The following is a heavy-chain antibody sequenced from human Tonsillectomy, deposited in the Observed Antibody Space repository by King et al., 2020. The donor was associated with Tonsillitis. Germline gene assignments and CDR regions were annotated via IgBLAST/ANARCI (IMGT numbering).Heavy chain of an antibody. V-gene: IGHV1-46*01. CDR1: GYTFTSYY. D-gene: IGHD4-11*01. Sequence: VQLVESGAEVKKPGASVKVSCKASGYTFTSYYMHWVRQAPGQGLEWMGIINPSGGSTSSAKKFQGKVTMTRDTSTSTVYMELSGLRSEDTAVYYCAREGGDYSNPLDYWGQGTLVTVSS. J-gene: IGHJ4*02. CDR3: AREGGDYSNPLDY. CDR2: INPSGGST.